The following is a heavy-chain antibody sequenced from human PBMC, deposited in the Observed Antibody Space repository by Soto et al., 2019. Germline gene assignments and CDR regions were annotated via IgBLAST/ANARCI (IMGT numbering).Heavy chain of an antibody. CDR3: AREAMVRGNGMDV. D-gene: IGHD3-10*01. CDR2: TYYRSKWYN. J-gene: IGHJ6*02. Sequence: PSQTLSLTCAISGDSVSSNSAAWNWIRRSPSRGLEWLGRTYYRSKWYNDYAVSVKSRIAINPDTSKNQFSLQLNSVTPEDTAVYYCAREAMVRGNGMDVWGQGTTVTVSS. CDR1: GDSVSSNSAA. V-gene: IGHV6-1*01.